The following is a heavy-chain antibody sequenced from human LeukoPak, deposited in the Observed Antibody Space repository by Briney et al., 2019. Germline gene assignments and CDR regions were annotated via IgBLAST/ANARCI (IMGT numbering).Heavy chain of an antibody. V-gene: IGHV3-23*01. CDR3: AKSSLRLGELSPHYYFDY. D-gene: IGHD3-16*02. CDR2: INGSGDNT. Sequence: GGSLRLSYAASGFTFSSYAMSWVRQAPGKGLEWVSGINGSGDNTYYADSVKGRFTISRDNSKNTLYLQMNSLRAEDTAVYYCAKSSLRLGELSPHYYFDYWGQGTLVTVSS. J-gene: IGHJ4*02. CDR1: GFTFSSYA.